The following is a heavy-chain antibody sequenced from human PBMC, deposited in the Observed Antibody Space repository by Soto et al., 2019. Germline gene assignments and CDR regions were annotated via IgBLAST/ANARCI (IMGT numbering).Heavy chain of an antibody. CDR2: INQDGREK. D-gene: IGHD2-15*01. CDR3: AGETVVVVGPNRGNAFDI. Sequence: PGGSLRLSCAASGFTFSNYWMSWVRQAPGKGLEWVANINQDGREKYYVDSVKGRFAISRDNANNSLYLQMDNLRAEDTAVYSCAGETVVVVGPNRGNAFDIWGQGKKVTVSS. J-gene: IGHJ3*02. CDR1: GFTFSNYW. V-gene: IGHV3-7*01.